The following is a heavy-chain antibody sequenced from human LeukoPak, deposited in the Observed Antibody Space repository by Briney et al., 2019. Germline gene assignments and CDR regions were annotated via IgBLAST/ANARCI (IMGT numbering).Heavy chain of an antibody. Sequence: RSSGPALVNPTQTLTLTCTFSGFSLSTSGMCVSWIRQPPGKALEWLALIDWDDDKYYSTSLKTRLTISKDTSKNQVVLTMTNMDPVDTATYYCARIRAVAGTYYFDYWGQGTLVTVSS. CDR2: IDWDDDK. D-gene: IGHD6-19*01. CDR1: GFSLSTSGMC. CDR3: ARIRAVAGTYYFDY. V-gene: IGHV2-70*01. J-gene: IGHJ4*02.